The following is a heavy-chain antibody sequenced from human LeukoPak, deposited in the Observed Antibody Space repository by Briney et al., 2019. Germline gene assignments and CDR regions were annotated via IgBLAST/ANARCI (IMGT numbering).Heavy chain of an antibody. CDR1: GFTFSSYA. D-gene: IGHD3-22*01. CDR2: ISGSGGTT. CDR3: AVMHRYYDGSGYWVQ. J-gene: IGHJ4*02. Sequence: GGSLRLSCAASGFTFSSYAMSWVRQAPGKGLEWVSAISGSGGTTSYAESVKGRFTVSRDNPRNTLYMEMSSLRDEDTALYYCAVMHRYYDGSGYWVQWGQGTLVTVSS. V-gene: IGHV3-23*01.